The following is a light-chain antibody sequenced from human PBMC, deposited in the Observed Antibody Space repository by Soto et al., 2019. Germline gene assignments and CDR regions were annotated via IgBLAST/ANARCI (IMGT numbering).Light chain of an antibody. CDR1: QSVSSS. J-gene: IGKJ2*01. V-gene: IGKV3-11*01. CDR3: QPRYT. CDR2: DAS. Sequence: EIVLTQSPATLSLSPGERATLSCRASQSVSSSLAWYQHTPGQAPRLLLYDASNRATGIPARFSGSGSATDFTLPISSLEPEDFAVYYCQPRYTFGQGTKLEI.